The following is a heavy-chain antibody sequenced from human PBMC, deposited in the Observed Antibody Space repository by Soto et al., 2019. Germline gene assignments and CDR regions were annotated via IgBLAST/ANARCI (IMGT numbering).Heavy chain of an antibody. D-gene: IGHD3-10*01. V-gene: IGHV4-61*01. CDR3: ARGRNTYYYGSGSYYRGDY. J-gene: IGHJ4*02. CDR1: GGSVSSGSYY. CDR2: IYYSGST. Sequence: SETLSLTCTVSGGSVSSGSYYWSWIRQPPGKGLEWIGYIYYSGSTNYNPSLKSRVTISVDTSKNQFSLKLSSVTAADTAVYYCARGRNTYYYGSGSYYRGDYWGQGTLVTVSS.